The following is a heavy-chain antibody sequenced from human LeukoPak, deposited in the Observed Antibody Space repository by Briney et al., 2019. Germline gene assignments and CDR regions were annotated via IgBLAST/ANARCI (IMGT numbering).Heavy chain of an antibody. J-gene: IGHJ5*02. Sequence: GGSLRLSCAASGFTFSSYSMNWVRQAPGKGLEWVSSISSSSSYIYYAASVKGRFTISRDNAKNSLYLQMNSLRAEDTAVYYCARDRGIYYDSSGYYFAWGQGTLVTVSS. CDR1: GFTFSSYS. V-gene: IGHV3-21*01. CDR3: ARDRGIYYDSSGYYFA. CDR2: ISSSSSYI. D-gene: IGHD3-22*01.